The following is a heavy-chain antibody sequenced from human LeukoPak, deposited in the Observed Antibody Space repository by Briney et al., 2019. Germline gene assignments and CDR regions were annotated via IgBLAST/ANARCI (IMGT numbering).Heavy chain of an antibody. CDR3: ARGRRGRAARPFFDY. V-gene: IGHV4-38-2*02. Sequence: SETLSLTCTVSGYSISSGYYWGWIRQPPGKGLEWIGSIYHSGSTYYNPSLKSRVTISVDTSKNQFSLKLSSVTAADTAVYYCARGRRGRAARPFFDYWGQGTLVTVSS. D-gene: IGHD6-6*01. CDR1: GYSISSGYY. CDR2: IYHSGST. J-gene: IGHJ4*02.